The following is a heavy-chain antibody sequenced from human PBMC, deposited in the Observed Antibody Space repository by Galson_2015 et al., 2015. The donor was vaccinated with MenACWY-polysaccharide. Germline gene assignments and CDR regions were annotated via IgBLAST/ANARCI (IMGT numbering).Heavy chain of an antibody. V-gene: IGHV2-70*01. J-gene: IGHJ3*02. CDR1: GFSLSTSGMC. D-gene: IGHD2-8*01. Sequence: PELVKPTQTLTLTCTSSGFSLSTSGMCESWIRQPPGTALEWLALIDWDDDKYYSTSLKTRLTISKYTSKNQVVLTMTNMDPVDSATYYCARIRTVYDAFDIWGKGTMVTVSS. CDR2: IDWDDDK. CDR3: ARIRTVYDAFDI.